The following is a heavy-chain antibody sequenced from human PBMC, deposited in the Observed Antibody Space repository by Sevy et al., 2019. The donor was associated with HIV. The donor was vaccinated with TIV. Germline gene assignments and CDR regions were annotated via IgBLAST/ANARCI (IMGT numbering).Heavy chain of an antibody. Sequence: GGSLRLSCAASGFTFSNAWMSWVRQAPGKGLEWVGRIKSKTDGGTTDYAAPVKGRFTISRDDSKNTLYLQMNSLKTEDTAVSYCTTDFNYYGSGSYYPFDYWGQGTLVTVSS. CDR2: IKSKTDGGTT. D-gene: IGHD3-10*01. CDR1: GFTFSNAW. J-gene: IGHJ4*02. V-gene: IGHV3-15*01. CDR3: TTDFNYYGSGSYYPFDY.